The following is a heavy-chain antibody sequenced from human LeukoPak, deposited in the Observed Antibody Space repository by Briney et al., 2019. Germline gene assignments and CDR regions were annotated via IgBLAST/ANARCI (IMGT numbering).Heavy chain of an antibody. D-gene: IGHD1-26*01. J-gene: IGHJ4*02. Sequence: GGSLRLSCAASGFTFSSYGMHWVRQAPGKGLEWVAVIWYDGSNKYYADSVKGRFTISRDNSKNTLYLQMNSLRAEDTAVYYCAKDQGDGVGEPFDYWGQGTLVTVSS. CDR1: GFTFSSYG. V-gene: IGHV3-33*06. CDR3: AKDQGDGVGEPFDY. CDR2: IWYDGSNK.